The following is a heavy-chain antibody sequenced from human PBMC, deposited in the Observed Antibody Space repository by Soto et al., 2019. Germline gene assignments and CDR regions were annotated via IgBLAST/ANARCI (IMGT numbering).Heavy chain of an antibody. V-gene: IGHV4-30-2*01. CDR2: IYHSGST. D-gene: IGHD2-2*01. CDR3: ARVPDR. J-gene: IGHJ5*02. Sequence: GLXXPSQTLSLTCAVSGGSISSGGXSWSXXRQPPGKGLEWIGYIYHSGSTYYNPSLKSRVTISVDRSKNQFSLKLSSVTAADTAVYYCARVPDRWGQGTLVTVSS. CDR1: GGSISSGGXS.